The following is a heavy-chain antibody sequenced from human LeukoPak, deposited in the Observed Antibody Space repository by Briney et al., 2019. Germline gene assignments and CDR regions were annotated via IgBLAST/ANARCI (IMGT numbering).Heavy chain of an antibody. V-gene: IGHV3-23*01. J-gene: IGHJ3*02. CDR1: GFTFSNYA. Sequence: GGSLRLSCIASGFTFSNYAMSWVRQAPGKGLEWVSGISGSGGSTYYADSVKGRFTISRDNPKNTLYLEVNSLRAEDTAVYYCAKERIQLWLTLTADAFDIWGQGTMVTVSS. CDR3: AKERIQLWLTLTADAFDI. D-gene: IGHD5-18*01. CDR2: ISGSGGST.